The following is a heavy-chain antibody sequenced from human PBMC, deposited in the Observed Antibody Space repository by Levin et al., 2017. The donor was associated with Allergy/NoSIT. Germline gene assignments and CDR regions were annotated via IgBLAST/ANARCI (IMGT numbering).Heavy chain of an antibody. V-gene: IGHV1-2*02. Sequence: GASVKVSCKASGYTFTGYYMHWVRQAPGQGLEWMGWINPNSGGTNYAQKFQGRVTMTRDTSISTAYMELSRLRSDDTAVYYCARGPRVALRSRIGDWFDPWGQGTLVTVSS. CDR2: INPNSGGT. D-gene: IGHD4-17*01. CDR1: GYTFTGYY. CDR3: ARGPRVALRSRIGDWFDP. J-gene: IGHJ5*02.